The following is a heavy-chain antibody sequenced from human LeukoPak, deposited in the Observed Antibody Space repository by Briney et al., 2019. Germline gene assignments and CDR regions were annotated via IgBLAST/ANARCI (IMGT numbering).Heavy chain of an antibody. J-gene: IGHJ3*02. CDR3: ARVGDLDAFDI. Sequence: GGSLRLSCAASGFTFSSYSMNWVRQAPGKGLEWVSYISSSSSTIYCADSVKGRFTISRDNAKNSLYLQMNSLRAEDMAVYYCARVGDLDAFDIWGQGTMVTVSS. CDR1: GFTFSSYS. D-gene: IGHD3-16*01. V-gene: IGHV3-48*01. CDR2: ISSSSSTI.